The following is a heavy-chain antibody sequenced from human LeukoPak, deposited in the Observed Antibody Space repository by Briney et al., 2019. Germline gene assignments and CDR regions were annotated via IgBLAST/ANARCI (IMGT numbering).Heavy chain of an antibody. J-gene: IGHJ4*02. CDR3: TRLQDY. CDR1: GFTVSSYH. V-gene: IGHV3-53*01. CDR2: LYSGGST. D-gene: IGHD2-21*02. Sequence: HPGGSLRLSCAASGFTVSSYHMSWVRQAPGKGLEWVSVLYSGGSTYYADSVKGRFTISRDKSKNTLYLQMNSLRAEDTAVYYCTRLQDYWGQGTLVTVSS.